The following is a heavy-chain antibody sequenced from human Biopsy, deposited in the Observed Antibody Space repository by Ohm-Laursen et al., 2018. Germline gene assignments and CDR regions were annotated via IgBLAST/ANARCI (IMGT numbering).Heavy chain of an antibody. CDR1: GFTFSSFA. V-gene: IGHV3-23*01. CDR2: ISSAGGSS. J-gene: IGHJ6*02. CDR3: VKDLRPSMGDKYHMDV. D-gene: IGHD2-2*01. Sequence: SLRLSCTASGFTFSSFAMTWVRQAPGKGLEWVSTISSAGGSSFYTESVKGGFITSRDNSENTLSLQMNSLRAEDTAVYFCVKDLRPSMGDKYHMDVGGQGTTVTASS.